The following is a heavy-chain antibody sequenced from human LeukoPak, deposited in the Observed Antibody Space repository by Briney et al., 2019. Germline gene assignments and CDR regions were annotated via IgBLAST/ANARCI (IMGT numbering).Heavy chain of an antibody. CDR1: GGSISSGGYY. Sequence: SETLSLTCTVSGGSISSGGYYWSWIRQHPGKGLEWIGYIYYSGSTYYNPSLKSQVTISVDTSKNQFSLKLSSVTAADTAVYYCARGNPLYSSSWYDWFDPWGQGTLVTVSS. V-gene: IGHV4-31*01. J-gene: IGHJ5*02. D-gene: IGHD6-13*01. CDR3: ARGNPLYSSSWYDWFDP. CDR2: IYYSGST.